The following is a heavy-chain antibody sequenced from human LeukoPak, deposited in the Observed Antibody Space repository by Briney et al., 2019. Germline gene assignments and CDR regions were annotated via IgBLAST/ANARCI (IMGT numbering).Heavy chain of an antibody. CDR2: IYSGGST. D-gene: IGHD3-22*01. CDR1: GFTVSSNY. CDR3: ARPYYYDSSGHDAFDI. Sequence: PGGSLRLSCAASGFTVSSNYMSWVRQAPGKGLEWVSVIYSGGSTYYADSVKGRFTISRDNSKNTLYLQMNSLGAEDTAVYYCARPYYYDSSGHDAFDIWGQGTMVTVSS. J-gene: IGHJ3*02. V-gene: IGHV3-53*01.